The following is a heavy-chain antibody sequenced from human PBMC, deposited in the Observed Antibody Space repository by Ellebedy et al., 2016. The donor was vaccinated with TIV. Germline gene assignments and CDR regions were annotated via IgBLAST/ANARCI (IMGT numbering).Heavy chain of an antibody. J-gene: IGHJ3*02. CDR3: ARQERGTTRGAFDI. D-gene: IGHD1/OR15-1a*01. CDR2: ISSGSTYI. Sequence: GESLKISXSASGFFFSDYFMNWVRQAPGKGLEWVSSISSGSTYIFYADSVKGRFIITSDNPTGSLYLQMNSLRAEDTAVYYCARQERGTTRGAFDIWGQGTRVTVSS. CDR1: GFFFSDYF. V-gene: IGHV3-21*01.